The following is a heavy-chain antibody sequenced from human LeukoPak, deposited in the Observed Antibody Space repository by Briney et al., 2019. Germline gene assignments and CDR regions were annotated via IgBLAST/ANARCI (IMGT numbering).Heavy chain of an antibody. CDR2: ISGSGGST. D-gene: IGHD3-22*01. Sequence: GGSLRLSCAASGFTFSSYAMSWVRQAPGKGLEWVSAISGSGGSTYYADSVKGRFTISRDNSKNTLYLQMNSLRAEDTAVYYCAKDLFNYYDSSGYSPWGQGTLVTVSS. CDR1: GFTFSSYA. J-gene: IGHJ5*02. V-gene: IGHV3-23*01. CDR3: AKDLFNYYDSSGYSP.